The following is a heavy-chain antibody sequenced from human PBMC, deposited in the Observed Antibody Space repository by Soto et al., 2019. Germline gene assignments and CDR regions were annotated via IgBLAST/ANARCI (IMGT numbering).Heavy chain of an antibody. Sequence: QVQLVQSGPEVKKPGASVKVSCKASGYTFISYGISWVRQAPGQGLEWMGWISGYTGKADYAQNFQGRVTMTTETSTNTAYMELWSLKSDDTAFYYCARDQRYYGSGSYYSDNWGQGTLVSVSS. CDR1: GYTFISYG. D-gene: IGHD3-10*01. V-gene: IGHV1-18*04. CDR2: ISGYTGKA. J-gene: IGHJ4*02. CDR3: ARDQRYYGSGSYYSDN.